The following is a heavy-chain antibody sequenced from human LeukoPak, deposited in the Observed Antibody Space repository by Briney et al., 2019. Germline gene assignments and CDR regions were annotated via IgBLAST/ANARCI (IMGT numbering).Heavy chain of an antibody. CDR1: GGSISSYY. J-gene: IGHJ6*03. D-gene: IGHD5-18*01. CDR2: IYTSGST. CDR3: ARDRYSYGYESDYYYYYMDV. V-gene: IGHV4-4*07. Sequence: PSETLSLTCTVSGGSISSYYWSWIRQPAGKGLEWIGRIYTSGSTNYNPSLKSRVTMSVDTSKNQFSLKLSSVTAADTAVYYCARDRYSYGYESDYYYYYMDVWGKGTTVTISS.